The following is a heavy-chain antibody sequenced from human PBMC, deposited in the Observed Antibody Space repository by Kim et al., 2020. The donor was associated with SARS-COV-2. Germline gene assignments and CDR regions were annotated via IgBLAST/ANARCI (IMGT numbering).Heavy chain of an antibody. D-gene: IGHD5-12*01. CDR2: IYPGDSDT. CDR1: GYSFTSYW. CDR3: ARGEYSGYDYVHHFDY. V-gene: IGHV5-51*01. J-gene: IGHJ4*02. Sequence: GESLKISCKGSGYSFTSYWIGWVRQMPGKGLEWMGIIYPGDSDTRYSPSFQGQVTISADKSISTAYLQWSSLKASDTAMYYCARGEYSGYDYVHHFDYCGQGQLVTVSS.